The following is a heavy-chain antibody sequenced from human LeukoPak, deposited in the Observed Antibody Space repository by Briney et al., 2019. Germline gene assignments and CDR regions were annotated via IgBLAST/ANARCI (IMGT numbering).Heavy chain of an antibody. D-gene: IGHD3-22*01. V-gene: IGHV4-39*01. CDR2: IYYSGST. CDR1: GGSISISSYY. CDR3: ATQLITMIVDAFDI. Sequence: SETLSLTCTVSGGSISISSYYWGWIRQPPGKGLEWIGSIYYSGSTYYNPSLKSRVTISVDTSKNQFSLKLSSVTAADTAVYYCATQLITMIVDAFDIWGRGTMVTVSS. J-gene: IGHJ3*02.